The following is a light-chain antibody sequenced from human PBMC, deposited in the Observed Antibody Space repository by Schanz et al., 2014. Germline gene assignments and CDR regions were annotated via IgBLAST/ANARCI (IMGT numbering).Light chain of an antibody. Sequence: QSVLTQPPSASGTPGQRVTISCSGSNSNIGSNAVSWYQQLPGTAPKLLIEHNNQRPSGVPDRFSGSKSGTSASLATSGLQSEDEADYYCAAWDDSLPGVVFGGGTKLTVL. V-gene: IGLV1-44*01. CDR3: AAWDDSLPGVV. CDR2: HNN. J-gene: IGLJ2*01. CDR1: NSNIGSNA.